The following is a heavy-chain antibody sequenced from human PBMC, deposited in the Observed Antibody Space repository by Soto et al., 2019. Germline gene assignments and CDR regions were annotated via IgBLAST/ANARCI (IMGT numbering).Heavy chain of an antibody. CDR1: GYTFTSYD. CDR3: ARAGPGYFDWLLSPDY. CDR2: MNPNSGNT. J-gene: IGHJ4*02. Sequence: QVQLVQSGAEVKKPGASVKVSCKASGYTFTSYDINWVRQATGQGLEWMGWMNPNSGNTGYAQKFQGRGTMTRNTSISTAYMELSSLRSEDTAVYYCARAGPGYFDWLLSPDYWGQGTLVTVSS. V-gene: IGHV1-8*01. D-gene: IGHD3-9*01.